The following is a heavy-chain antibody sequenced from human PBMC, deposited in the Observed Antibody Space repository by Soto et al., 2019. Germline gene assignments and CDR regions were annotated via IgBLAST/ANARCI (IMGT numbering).Heavy chain of an antibody. Sequence: GGSLSDYFWSWIRQPPGMALEWIGEINHLGSINYNPSLKSRVTMSVDTSKNQFSLTLNSVTAADTATYYCARGGISHWAYFYYMDVWDRGTTVTVSS. CDR2: INHLGSI. V-gene: IGHV4-34*01. J-gene: IGHJ6*03. D-gene: IGHD2-21*01. CDR3: ARGGISHWAYFYYMDV. CDR1: GGSLSDYF.